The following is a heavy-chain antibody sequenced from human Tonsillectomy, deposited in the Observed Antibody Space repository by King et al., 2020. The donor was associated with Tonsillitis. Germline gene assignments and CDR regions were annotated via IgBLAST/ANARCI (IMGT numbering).Heavy chain of an antibody. J-gene: IGHJ6*02. V-gene: IGHV3-30*18. Sequence: VQLVESGGGVVXPGRSXXLSCAASGFTFSSYGMHWVRQAPGEGLEWVAVISYDGNNKYYVDSVKGRFTISRDNSKNTLYLQMYSLRAEDTAMYYCAKAEGEEHYYYYYTMDVWGQGTTVTVSS. D-gene: IGHD1-26*01. CDR2: ISYDGNNK. CDR3: AKAEGEEHYYYYYTMDV. CDR1: GFTFSSYG.